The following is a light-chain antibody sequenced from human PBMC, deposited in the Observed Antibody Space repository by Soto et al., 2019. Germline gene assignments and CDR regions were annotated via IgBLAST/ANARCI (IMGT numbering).Light chain of an antibody. CDR3: QQRSNWPPYT. Sequence: EIVLTQSPATLSLSPGERATLSSRASQSVSSYLAWYQQKPGQAPRLLIYDASNRATGIPARFSGSGSGTNVTLTISSLEPEDFAVYYCQQRSNWPPYTFGQGTKLESK. CDR1: QSVSSY. V-gene: IGKV3-11*01. CDR2: DAS. J-gene: IGKJ2*01.